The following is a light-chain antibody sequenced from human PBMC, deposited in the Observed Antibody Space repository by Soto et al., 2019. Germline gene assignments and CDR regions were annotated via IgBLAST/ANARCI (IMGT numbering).Light chain of an antibody. Sequence: EIVMTQSPATLSVSPGERATLSCRASQSVSTSLAWYQQKPGQAPRLLISGASSRATGVPARFSGRGSEKPFTLTISRLHSEAGAVYYCQQYNNWWTFGQGPKVEIK. CDR1: QSVSTS. CDR2: GAS. J-gene: IGKJ1*01. V-gene: IGKV3-15*01. CDR3: QQYNNWWT.